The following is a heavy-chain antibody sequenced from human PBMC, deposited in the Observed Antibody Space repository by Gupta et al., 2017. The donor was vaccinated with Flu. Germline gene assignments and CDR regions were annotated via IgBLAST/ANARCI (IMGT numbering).Heavy chain of an antibody. D-gene: IGHD6-13*01. CDR3: ARVGEAAAGYYYYGMDV. J-gene: IGHJ6*02. Sequence: ISWVRQAPGQGLEWMGGIIPIFGTANYAQKFQGRVTITADKSTSTAYMELSSLRSEDTAVYYCARVGEAAAGYYYYGMDVWGQGTTVTVSS. V-gene: IGHV1-69*06. CDR2: IIPIFGTA.